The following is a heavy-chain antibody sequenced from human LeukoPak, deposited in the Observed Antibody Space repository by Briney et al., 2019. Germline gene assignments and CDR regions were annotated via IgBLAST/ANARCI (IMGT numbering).Heavy chain of an antibody. D-gene: IGHD6-6*01. CDR2: ISGSGGRT. Sequence: PGGSLRLSCAASGFTFSSYAMSWVRQAPGKGLEGVSAISGSGGRTYYADSVKGRFTISRDNSKNTLYLQMNSLRAEDTAVYYCAKQGARRITAICFDYWGQGTLVTVSS. CDR1: GFTFSSYA. CDR3: AKQGARRITAICFDY. V-gene: IGHV3-23*01. J-gene: IGHJ4*02.